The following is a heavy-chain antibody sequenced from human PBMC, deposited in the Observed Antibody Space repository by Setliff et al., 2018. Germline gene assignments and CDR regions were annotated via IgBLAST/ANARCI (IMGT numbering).Heavy chain of an antibody. D-gene: IGHD3-22*01. V-gene: IGHV3-7*01. CDR3: VRDDADNYDAFDN. J-gene: IGHJ3*02. CDR2: IKQDGSTK. Sequence: GGSMRLSCVVSGFSFSRHWMSWVRQAPGKGLEWVADIKQDGSTKYYLDSVKGRFTISRDNAKRSLYLQMNGLRADDTGVYYCVRDDADNYDAFDNWGQGTLVTVS. CDR1: GFSFSRHW.